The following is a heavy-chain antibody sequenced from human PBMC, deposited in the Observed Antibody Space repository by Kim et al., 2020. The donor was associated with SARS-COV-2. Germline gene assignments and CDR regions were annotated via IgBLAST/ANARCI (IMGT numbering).Heavy chain of an antibody. Sequence: SENLSLTCTVSGGSISSGGYYWSWIRQHPGKGLEWIGYIYYSGSTYYNPSLKSRVSISVDTSKNQFSLKLSSVTAADTAVYYCARAVITMIVVVNAFDYWGQGTLVTVSS. V-gene: IGHV4-31*03. D-gene: IGHD3-22*01. CDR2: IYYSGST. CDR3: ARAVITMIVVVNAFDY. J-gene: IGHJ4*02. CDR1: GGSISSGGYY.